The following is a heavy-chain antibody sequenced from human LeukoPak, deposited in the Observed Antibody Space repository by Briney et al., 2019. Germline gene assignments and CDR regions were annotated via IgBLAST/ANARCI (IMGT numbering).Heavy chain of an antibody. J-gene: IGHJ6*03. CDR3: TRLRQDCSRTSCYYYFYYYYMDV. CDR1: GFTFGDYA. CDR2: VRSKSYGGAT. D-gene: IGHD2-2*01. V-gene: IGHV3-49*03. Sequence: HPGRSLRLSCTASGFTFGDYAMSWFRQAPGKGLEWVGFVRSKSYGGATDYAASVKGRFTISRDDPKSIAYLLMNSLKTEDTAVYYCTRLRQDCSRTSCYYYFYYYYMDVWGKGTTVTDSS.